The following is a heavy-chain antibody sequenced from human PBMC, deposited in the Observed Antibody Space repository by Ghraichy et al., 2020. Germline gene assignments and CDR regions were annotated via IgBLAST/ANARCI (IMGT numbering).Heavy chain of an antibody. Sequence: SVKVSCKASGFTFTSSAMQWVRQARGQRLEWIGWIVVGSGNTNYAQKFQERVTITRDMSTSTAYMELSSLRSEDTAVYYCAADPFVRGVMPPWNYYGMDVWGQGTTVTVSS. D-gene: IGHD3-10*01. CDR2: IVVGSGNT. V-gene: IGHV1-58*02. CDR3: AADPFVRGVMPPWNYYGMDV. J-gene: IGHJ6*02. CDR1: GFTFTSSA.